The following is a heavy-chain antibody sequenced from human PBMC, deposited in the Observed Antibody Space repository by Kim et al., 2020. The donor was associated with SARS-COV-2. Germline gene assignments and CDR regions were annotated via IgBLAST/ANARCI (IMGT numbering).Heavy chain of an antibody. J-gene: IGHJ6*02. CDR3: ARGGSGSYYMPYYYYYGMDV. V-gene: IGHV3-11*04. CDR1: GFTFSDYY. CDR2: ISSSGSSI. Sequence: GGSLRLSCAASGFTFSDYYMSWIRQAPGKGLEWVSYISSSGSSIYYADSVKGRFTISRDNAKNSLYLQMNSLRAEDTAVYYCARGGSGSYYMPYYYYYGMDVWGQGTTVTVAS. D-gene: IGHD3-10*01.